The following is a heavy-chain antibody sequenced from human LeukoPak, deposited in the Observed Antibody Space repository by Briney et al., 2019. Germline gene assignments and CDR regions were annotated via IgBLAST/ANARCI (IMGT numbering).Heavy chain of an antibody. CDR2: IWSDGNNK. CDR3: VKERGPFDAFDI. J-gene: IGHJ3*02. V-gene: IGHV3-33*06. CDR1: GFTFSSYG. Sequence: GGSLRLSCAATGFTFSSYGMHWVRQAPGKGLEWVAVIWSDGNNKFYADSVKGRFTFSRDNSRNTLSLQMNSLRAEDTAIYYCVKERGPFDAFDIWGQGTMVTVSS.